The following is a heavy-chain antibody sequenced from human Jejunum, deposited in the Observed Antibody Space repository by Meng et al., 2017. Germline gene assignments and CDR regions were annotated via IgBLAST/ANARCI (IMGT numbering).Heavy chain of an antibody. CDR1: AASFSGSS. V-gene: IGHV4-34*01. J-gene: IGHJ5*02. D-gene: IGHD2-15*01. CDR2: ISHLRPA. Sequence: QLGPGPVHPRRTLPLPFPFPAASFSGSSCSCNPQPPGNHLDWLGEISHLRPAIYIPSLEIRITISMETSRKQFSLNLISVTAADTAVYDCARDRNGGGTTWHSNSFDPWGQGTLVTVSS. CDR3: ARDRNGGGTTWHSNSFDP.